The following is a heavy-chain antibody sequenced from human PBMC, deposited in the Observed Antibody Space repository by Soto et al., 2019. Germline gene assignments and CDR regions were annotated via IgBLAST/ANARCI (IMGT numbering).Heavy chain of an antibody. CDR1: GYTFTNYA. V-gene: IGHV1-3*01. Sequence: GASVKVSCKASGYTFTNYAMQWVRQAPGQRLEWMGWINAGNGHTKYSQKFQGRVTITRDTSASTAYMELSSLRSEDTAVYYCARGSGYYYWDDYWGQGTLVTVSS. D-gene: IGHD3-22*01. CDR2: INAGNGHT. J-gene: IGHJ4*02. CDR3: ARGSGYYYWDDY.